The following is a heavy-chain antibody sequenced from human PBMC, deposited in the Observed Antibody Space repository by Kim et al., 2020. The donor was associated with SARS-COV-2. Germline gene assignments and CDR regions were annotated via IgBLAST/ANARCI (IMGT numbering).Heavy chain of an antibody. J-gene: IGHJ4*02. Sequence: GGSLRLSCAASGFTFSSYAMSWVRQAPGKGLEWVSAISGSGGSTYYADSVKGRFTISRDNSKNTLYLQMNSLRAEDTAVYYCANPIAVAGVLFDYWGQGTLVTVSS. CDR3: ANPIAVAGVLFDY. CDR1: GFTFSSYA. CDR2: ISGSGGST. V-gene: IGHV3-23*01. D-gene: IGHD6-19*01.